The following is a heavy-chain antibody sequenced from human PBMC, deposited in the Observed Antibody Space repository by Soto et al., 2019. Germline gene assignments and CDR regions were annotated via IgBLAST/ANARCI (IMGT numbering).Heavy chain of an antibody. Sequence: EVQLVESGGGLVKPGGSLTLSCAASGFTFSSYRMNWARQAPGKGLEWVSSIRGVANKKYYAASVKGRFTISRDNAKKSLILHFIGLTADEKARYCCARDMVRRSFPQASMDVWGKEPTVTASS. CDR3: ARDMVRRSFPQASMDV. CDR2: IRGVANKK. CDR1: GFTFSSYR. J-gene: IGHJ6*04. V-gene: IGHV3-21*01. D-gene: IGHD5-18*01.